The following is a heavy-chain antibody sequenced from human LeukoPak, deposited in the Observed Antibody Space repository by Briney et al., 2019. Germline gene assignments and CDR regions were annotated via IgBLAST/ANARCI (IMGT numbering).Heavy chain of an antibody. J-gene: IGHJ6*03. D-gene: IGHD6-6*01. CDR1: GGSISSYY. V-gene: IGHV4-59*01. Sequence: SETLSLTCTVSGGSISSYYWSWIRQPPGKGLEWIGYIYYSGSTNYNPSLKSRVTISVDTSKNQFSLKLSSVTAADTAVYYCARARSSSSYYYYYMDVWGKGTTVTVSS. CDR2: IYYSGST. CDR3: ARARSSSSYYYYYMDV.